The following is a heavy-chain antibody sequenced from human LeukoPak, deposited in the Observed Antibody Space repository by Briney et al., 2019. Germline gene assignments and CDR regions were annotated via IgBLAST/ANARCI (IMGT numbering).Heavy chain of an antibody. CDR3: ARIAVAGSPFDY. Sequence: ASVKVSCKASGYTFTGYYMHWVRQAPGQGLGWMGRINPNSGGTNYAQKFQGRVTMTRDTSISTAYMELSRLRSDDTAVYYCARIAVAGSPFDYWGQGTLVTVSS. J-gene: IGHJ4*02. CDR2: INPNSGGT. CDR1: GYTFTGYY. D-gene: IGHD6-19*01. V-gene: IGHV1-2*06.